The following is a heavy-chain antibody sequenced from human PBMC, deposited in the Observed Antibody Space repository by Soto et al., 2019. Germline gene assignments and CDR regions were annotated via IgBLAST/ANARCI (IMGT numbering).Heavy chain of an antibody. CDR2: IYYSGST. Sequence: SETLSLTCTVSGGSISSSSYYWGWIRQPPGKGLEWIGSIYYSGSTYYNPSLKSRVTISVDTSKNQFSLKLSSVTAADTAVYYCARERHSADSPFDYWGQGTLVTVSS. J-gene: IGHJ4*02. CDR3: ARERHSADSPFDY. CDR1: GGSISSSSYY. D-gene: IGHD6-25*01. V-gene: IGHV4-39*02.